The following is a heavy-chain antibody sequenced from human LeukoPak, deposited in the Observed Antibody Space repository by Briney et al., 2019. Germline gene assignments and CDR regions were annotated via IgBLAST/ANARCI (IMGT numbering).Heavy chain of an antibody. Sequence: SETLSLTCIVSGGSISSHYWSWIRQTPGKGLEYIGYIYYSGSTDYNPSLKSRVTISLDASKNQFSLHLSSVTAADTAVYYCARRSGVLDSRDSRYYFDHWGQGTLVTVSS. CDR3: ARRSGVLDSRDSRYYFDH. CDR2: IYYSGST. CDR1: GGSISSHY. J-gene: IGHJ4*02. V-gene: IGHV4-59*11. D-gene: IGHD3-22*01.